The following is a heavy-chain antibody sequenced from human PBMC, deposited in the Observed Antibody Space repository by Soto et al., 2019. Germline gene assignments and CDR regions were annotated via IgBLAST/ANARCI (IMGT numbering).Heavy chain of an antibody. J-gene: IGHJ4*02. CDR2: IYHGGST. Sequence: TLSLTCAVSGGSISSGGYSWSWIRQPPGKGLEWIGYIYHGGSTYYNPSLKSRVTISVDRSKNQFSLKLSSVTAADTAVYYGATAPGPYGGQGTLVTVSS. CDR1: GGSISSGGYS. V-gene: IGHV4-30-2*01. CDR3: ATAPGPY.